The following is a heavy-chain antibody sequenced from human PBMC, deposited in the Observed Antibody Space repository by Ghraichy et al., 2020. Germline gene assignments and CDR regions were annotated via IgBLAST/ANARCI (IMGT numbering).Heavy chain of an antibody. CDR1: GGSISSGDYY. V-gene: IGHV4-30-4*01. CDR2: IYYSGST. Sequence: SETLSLTCTVSGGSISSGDYYWSWIRQPPGKGLEWIGYIYYSGSTYYNPSLKSRVTISVDTSKNQFSLKLSSVTAADTAVYYCARARVVTMIVVVPHYFDYWGQGTLVTVSS. D-gene: IGHD3-22*01. J-gene: IGHJ4*02. CDR3: ARARVVTMIVVVPHYFDY.